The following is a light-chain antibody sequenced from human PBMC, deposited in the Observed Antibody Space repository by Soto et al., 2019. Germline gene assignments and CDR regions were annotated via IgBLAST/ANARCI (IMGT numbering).Light chain of an antibody. CDR2: GAS. V-gene: IGKV3D-20*02. CDR1: QSVTYRY. J-gene: IGKJ5*01. CDR3: QHRYNWLIT. Sequence: EIVLTQSPGTLSLSPGERATLSCRASQSVTYRYLAWYQQKPGQAPRLLIDGASSRATGIPDRFSGRGAGTDFALTISSLEPEDFAVYYCQHRYNWLITFGQGTRLEIK.